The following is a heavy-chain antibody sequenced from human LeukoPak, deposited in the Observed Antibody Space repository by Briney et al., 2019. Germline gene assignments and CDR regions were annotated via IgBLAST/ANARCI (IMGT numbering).Heavy chain of an antibody. CDR2: ISGSGRTT. D-gene: IGHD3-22*01. V-gene: IGHV3-23*01. Sequence: AGGSLRLSCAASGFTFSNHAMSWVRQTPGKGLQWVSVISGSGRTTEYADSVKGRFTISRDNSKNTLSLQMNSLRVEDTAIYYCAKNEVVKRYIDYWGQGTLVTVSS. CDR3: AKNEVVKRYIDY. J-gene: IGHJ4*02. CDR1: GFTFSNHA.